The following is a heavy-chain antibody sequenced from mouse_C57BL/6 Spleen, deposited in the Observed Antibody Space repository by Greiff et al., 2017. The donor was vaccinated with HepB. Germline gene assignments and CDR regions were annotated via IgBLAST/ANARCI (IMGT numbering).Heavy chain of an antibody. D-gene: IGHD1-1*01. CDR2: ISDGGSYT. CDR1: GFTFSSYA. V-gene: IGHV5-4*01. Sequence: EVHLVESGGGLVKPGGSLKLSCAASGFTFSSYAMSWVRQTPEKRLEWVATISDGGSYTYYPDNVKGRFTISRDNAKNNLYLQMSHLKSEDTAMYYCARGGYYGSSYDYFDYWGQGTTLTVSS. CDR3: ARGGYYGSSYDYFDY. J-gene: IGHJ2*01.